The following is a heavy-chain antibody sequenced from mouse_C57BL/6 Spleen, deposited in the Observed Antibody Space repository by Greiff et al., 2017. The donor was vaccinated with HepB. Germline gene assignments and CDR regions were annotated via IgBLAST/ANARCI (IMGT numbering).Heavy chain of an antibody. Sequence: DVKLQESGAELVRPGSSVKMSCKTSGYTFTSYGINWVKQRPGQGLEWIGYIYIGNGYTEYNEKFKGKATLTSDTSSSTAYMQLSSLTSEDSAIYFCARGVYYGSSSYYFDYWGQGTTLTVSS. V-gene: IGHV1-58*01. D-gene: IGHD1-1*01. CDR1: GYTFTSYG. CDR3: ARGVYYGSSSYYFDY. J-gene: IGHJ2*01. CDR2: IYIGNGYT.